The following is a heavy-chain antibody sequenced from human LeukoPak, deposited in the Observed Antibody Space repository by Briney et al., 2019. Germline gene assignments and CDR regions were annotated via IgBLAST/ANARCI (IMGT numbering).Heavy chain of an antibody. Sequence: ASVKVSCKASGGTFSSYAISWVRQAPGQGLEWRGGIIPIFGTANYAQKFQGRVTITTDESTSTAYMELSSLRSEDTAVYYCARGDSSSWYDWFDPWGQGTLVTVSS. CDR3: ARGDSSSWYDWFDP. J-gene: IGHJ5*02. CDR1: GGTFSSYA. V-gene: IGHV1-69*05. D-gene: IGHD6-13*01. CDR2: IIPIFGTA.